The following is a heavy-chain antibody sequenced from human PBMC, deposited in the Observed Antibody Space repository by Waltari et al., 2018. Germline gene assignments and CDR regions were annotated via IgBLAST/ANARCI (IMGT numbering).Heavy chain of an antibody. Sequence: QVQLVESGGGVVQPGRSLKISCAASGFTFSSYGMNWVRQATGKGWQGVADISYDGSIKSYADSVKGRFTISRDKSKNTVYLQVNSLRAEDTAMYYCARGGSEGAFDMWGQGTKVTVSS. D-gene: IGHD6-25*01. CDR3: ARGGSEGAFDM. CDR1: GFTFSSYG. CDR2: ISYDGSIK. J-gene: IGHJ3*02. V-gene: IGHV3-30*03.